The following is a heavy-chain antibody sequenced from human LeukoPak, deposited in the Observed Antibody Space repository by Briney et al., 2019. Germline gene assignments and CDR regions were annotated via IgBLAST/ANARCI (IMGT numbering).Heavy chain of an antibody. CDR1: VYIYTGYY. J-gene: IGHJ4*02. Sequence: VSVKVLCKASVYIYTGYYMLWVRQAPGQGLEWMGWINPNSGGTNYAQKSQGRVTMTRDTHISTAYMELSRLRSDDTAVYYCARGSGSYHYDYWGEGALVTVSS. D-gene: IGHD1-26*01. V-gene: IGHV1-2*02. CDR3: ARGSGSYHYDY. CDR2: INPNSGGT.